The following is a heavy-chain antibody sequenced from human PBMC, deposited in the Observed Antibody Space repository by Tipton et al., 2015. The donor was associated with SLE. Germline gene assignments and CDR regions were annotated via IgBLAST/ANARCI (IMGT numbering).Heavy chain of an antibody. CDR1: GGSFSGYY. V-gene: IGHV4-34*01. CDR3: ARQGIWYFDL. Sequence: TLPLTCAVYGGSFSGYYWSWIRQPPGKGLEWIGEINHSGSTNYNPSLKSRVTISVDTSKNQFSLKLNSVTAADTAVYYCARQGIWYFDLWGRGTLVTVSS. CDR2: INHSGST. J-gene: IGHJ2*01.